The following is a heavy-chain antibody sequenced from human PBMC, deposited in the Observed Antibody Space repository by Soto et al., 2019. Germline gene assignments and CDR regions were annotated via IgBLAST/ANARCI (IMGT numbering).Heavy chain of an antibody. CDR1: GGSISSSNW. D-gene: IGHD3-22*01. J-gene: IGHJ4*02. Sequence: PWETLSLTCAVSGGSISSSNWWSWVRQPPGKGLEWIGEIYHSGSTNYNPSLKSRVTISVDKSKNQFSLKLSSVTAADTAVYYCASFSDYDSSGYSYWGQGTLVTVSS. CDR2: IYHSGST. CDR3: ASFSDYDSSGYSY. V-gene: IGHV4-4*02.